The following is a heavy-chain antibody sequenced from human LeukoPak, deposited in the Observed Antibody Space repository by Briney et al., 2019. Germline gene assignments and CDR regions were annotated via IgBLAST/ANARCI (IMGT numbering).Heavy chain of an antibody. CDR2: ISAYNGNT. Sequence: ASVKVSCKASGYTFTSYGISWVRQAPGQGLEWMGWISAYNGNTNYAQKLQGRVTMTTDTSTSTAYMELRSLRSDDTAIYYCAKDYFNFQFLPFDSWGQGTLVAVSS. CDR1: GYTFTSYG. V-gene: IGHV1-18*01. J-gene: IGHJ4*02. CDR3: AKDYFNFQFLPFDS. D-gene: IGHD3-10*01.